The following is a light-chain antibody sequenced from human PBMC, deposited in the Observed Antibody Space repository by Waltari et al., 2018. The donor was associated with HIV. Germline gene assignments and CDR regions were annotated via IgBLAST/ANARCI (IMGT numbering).Light chain of an antibody. CDR1: NIGSKS. CDR2: YDS. CDR3: QVWDSSSDHVV. Sequence: SYVLTQPPSVSVAPGKTARITCGGTNIGSKSVHWYQQKPGQAPLLVIYYDSARPSGIPELFSGSNSGNTATLTISRVEAGDEADYYCQVWDSSSDHVVFGGGTNLTVL. V-gene: IGLV3-21*04. J-gene: IGLJ2*01.